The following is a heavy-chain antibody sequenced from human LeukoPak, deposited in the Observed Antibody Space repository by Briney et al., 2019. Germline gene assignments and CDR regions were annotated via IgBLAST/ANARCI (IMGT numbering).Heavy chain of an antibody. CDR3: ARAPRNWYFDL. CDR2: IYYSGST. V-gene: IGHV4-39*01. CDR1: GGSISSSSYY. J-gene: IGHJ2*01. Sequence: SETLSLTCTVSGGSISSSSYYWGWIRQPPGKGLEWIGSIYYSGSTYYNPSLKSRVTISVDTSKNQFSLKLSSVTAADTAVYYCARAPRNWYFDLWGRGTPVTVSS.